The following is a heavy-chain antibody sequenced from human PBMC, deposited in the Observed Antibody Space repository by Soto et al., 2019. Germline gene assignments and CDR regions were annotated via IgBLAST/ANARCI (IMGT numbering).Heavy chain of an antibody. J-gene: IGHJ6*01. D-gene: IGHD3-22*01. CDR1: GFTFSDYY. Sequence: QVQLVESGGGLVKPGGSLRLSCAASGFTFSDYYMSWIRQAPGKGLAWGSYISSSGSTIYYADSVKGRFTISRDNAKNSRYLQMNSLRAEDTAVYYCARDTRYYYDCSAHDGMDVWGQGTTVTVSS. V-gene: IGHV3-11*01. CDR2: ISSSGSTI. CDR3: ARDTRYYYDCSAHDGMDV.